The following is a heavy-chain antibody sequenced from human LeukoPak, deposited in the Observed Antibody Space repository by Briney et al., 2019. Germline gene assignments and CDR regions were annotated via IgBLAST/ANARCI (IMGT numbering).Heavy chain of an antibody. CDR1: GFTFSSYS. Sequence: GGSLRLSCAASGFTFSSYSMNWVRQAPGKGLEWVSYISSSSSTIYYADSVKGRFTISRDNAKNSLYLQMNSLRAEDTAVYYCARAPDTAMIDYWGQGTLVTVSS. CDR2: ISSSSSTI. CDR3: ARAPDTAMIDY. J-gene: IGHJ4*02. D-gene: IGHD5-18*01. V-gene: IGHV3-48*01.